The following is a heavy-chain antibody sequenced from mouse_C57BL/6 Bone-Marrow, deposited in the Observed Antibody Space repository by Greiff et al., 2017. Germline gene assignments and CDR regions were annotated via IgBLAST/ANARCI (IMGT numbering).Heavy chain of an antibody. CDR2: IYPGDGDT. V-gene: IGHV1-82*01. Sequence: VQLVESGPELVKPGASVKISCKASGYAFSSSWMNWVKQRPGKGLEWIGLIYPGDGDTNYNGKFKGKATLTADKSSSTAYMQRSSLTAEDSAVYCCARREGLAWFAYWGQGTLVTVSA. CDR1: GYAFSSSW. D-gene: IGHD2-2*01. J-gene: IGHJ3*01. CDR3: ARREGLAWFAY.